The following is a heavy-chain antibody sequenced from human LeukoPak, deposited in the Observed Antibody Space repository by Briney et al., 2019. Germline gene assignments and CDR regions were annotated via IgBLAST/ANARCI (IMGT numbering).Heavy chain of an antibody. CDR1: GYIITNYG. D-gene: IGHD1-26*01. J-gene: IGHJ4*02. V-gene: IGHV1-18*01. CDR3: ARAGYSRFVDDLDY. CDR2: ISAYNGNT. Sequence: GASVKVSCKASGYIITNYGINWVRQAPGQGLEWMGWISAYNGNTKYTQKLQDRVTVTTDTSTSTAYMELKTLRSDDTAVYFCARAGYSRFVDDLDYWGQGTLVTVSS.